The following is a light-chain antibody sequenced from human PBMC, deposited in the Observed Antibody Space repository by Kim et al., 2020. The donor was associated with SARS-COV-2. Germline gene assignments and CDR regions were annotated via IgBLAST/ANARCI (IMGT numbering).Light chain of an antibody. CDR2: DVS. V-gene: IGKV3-11*01. CDR1: QSVNNY. CDR3: QHRKTWPVT. Sequence: LSQGERATRSCRASQSVNNYLAWYQQKPGQAPRLLLYDVSNRATGIPARFSGSGSGTDFTLTISSLEPEDSAVYYCQHRKTWPVTFGGGTKVDIK. J-gene: IGKJ4*01.